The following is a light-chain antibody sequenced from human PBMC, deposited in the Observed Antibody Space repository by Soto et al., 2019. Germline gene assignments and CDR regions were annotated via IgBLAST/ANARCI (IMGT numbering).Light chain of an antibody. CDR3: QQYKNWPLT. V-gene: IGKV3-15*01. J-gene: IGKJ4*01. Sequence: EQEMTKSPATLSLSPGARAPLSCRASENIYTNLAWYQQKPGQAPRLLFYGASTRATGLPARFSGSGSGTEVTITISSLQAEDFEVYEGQQYKNWPLTFGEGTKGDIK. CDR2: GAS. CDR1: ENIYTN.